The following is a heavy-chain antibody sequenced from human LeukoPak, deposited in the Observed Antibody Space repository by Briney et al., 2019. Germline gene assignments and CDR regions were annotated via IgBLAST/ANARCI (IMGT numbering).Heavy chain of an antibody. V-gene: IGHV4-30-2*01. CDR2: IYHSGST. CDR1: GGSISSGGYY. Sequence: RSETLSLTCTVSGGSISSGGYYWSWIRQPPGKGLEWIGYIYHSGSTYYNPSLKSRVTISVDRSKNQFSLKLSSVTAADTAVYYCARVRSTGNPTAHKARVRGYFQHWGQGTLVTVSS. J-gene: IGHJ1*01. CDR3: ARVRSTGNPTAHKARVRGYFQH. D-gene: IGHD3-10*01.